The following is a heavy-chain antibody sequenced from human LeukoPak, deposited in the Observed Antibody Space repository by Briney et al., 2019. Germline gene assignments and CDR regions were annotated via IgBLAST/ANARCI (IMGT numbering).Heavy chain of an antibody. D-gene: IGHD6-13*01. CDR3: ASAGYSSSWYSLALDY. J-gene: IGHJ4*02. CDR2: INSDGSST. V-gene: IGHV3-74*01. Sequence: GGSLRLSCAASGFTFSSYWMHWVRQAPGKGLVWVSRINSDGSSTSYADSVKGRFTISRDNAKNTLYLQMNSLRAEDTAVYYCASAGYSSSWYSLALDYWGQGTLVTVSS. CDR1: GFTFSSYW.